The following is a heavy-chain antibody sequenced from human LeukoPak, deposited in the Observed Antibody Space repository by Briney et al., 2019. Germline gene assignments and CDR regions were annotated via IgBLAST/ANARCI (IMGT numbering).Heavy chain of an antibody. CDR2: INHSGST. V-gene: IGHV4-34*01. CDR3: ARGLGTWTY. CDR1: GGSFSGYY. Sequence: PSETLSLTCAVYGGSFSGYYWSWIRQPPGKGLEWIGEINHSGSTNYNPSLKSRVTISVDTSKNQFSLKLSSVTAADTAVYYCARGLGTWTYWGQGTLVTVSS. D-gene: IGHD1-1*01. J-gene: IGHJ4*02.